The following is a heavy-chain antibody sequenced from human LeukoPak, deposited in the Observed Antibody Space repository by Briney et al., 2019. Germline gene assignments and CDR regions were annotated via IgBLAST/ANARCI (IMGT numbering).Heavy chain of an antibody. Sequence: SETLSLTCTVSGGSISRYYWNWIRQPPGKGLEWIGYIYYSGSTNYNPSLKGRVTISVDTSKNQFSLRLRSVTAADTAVYFCARQGGWYGLYNLFDPWGQGTRVTVSS. D-gene: IGHD6-19*01. CDR1: GGSISRYY. CDR2: IYYSGST. V-gene: IGHV4-59*08. CDR3: ARQGGWYGLYNLFDP. J-gene: IGHJ5*02.